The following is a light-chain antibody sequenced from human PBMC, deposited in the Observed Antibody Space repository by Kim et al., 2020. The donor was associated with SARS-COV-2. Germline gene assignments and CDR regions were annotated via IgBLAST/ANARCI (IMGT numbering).Light chain of an antibody. J-gene: IGLJ3*02. V-gene: IGLV2-11*01. CDR3: CSYAGSYTWV. Sequence: GQSATMSCTGTSSDVGGYNNVSWYQQNPPKAPKVMIYDVIKRPSGVPDRFSGSKSANTASLTISGLQAADEADYYCCSYAGSYTWVFGGGTKLTVL. CDR1: SSDVGGYNN. CDR2: DVI.